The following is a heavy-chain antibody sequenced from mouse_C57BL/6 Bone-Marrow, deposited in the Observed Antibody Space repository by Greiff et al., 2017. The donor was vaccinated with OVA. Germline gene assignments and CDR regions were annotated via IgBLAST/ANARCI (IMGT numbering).Heavy chain of an antibody. D-gene: IGHD3-2*02. CDR2: IYPGDGDT. CDR3: ARSMPHSSGLAY. CDR1: GYAFSSSW. Sequence: VKLMESGPELVKPGASVKISCKASGYAFSSSWMNWVKQRPGKGLEWIGRIYPGDGDTNYNGKFKGKATLTADKSSSTAYMQLSSLTSEDSAVYFCARSMPHSSGLAYWGQGTLVTVSA. J-gene: IGHJ3*01. V-gene: IGHV1-82*01.